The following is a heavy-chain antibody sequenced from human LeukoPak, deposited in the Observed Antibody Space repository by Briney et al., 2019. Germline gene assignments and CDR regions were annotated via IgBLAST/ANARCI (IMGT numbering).Heavy chain of an antibody. CDR1: GFTVSGNY. V-gene: IGHV3-53*01. CDR2: IYSGGST. D-gene: IGHD6-25*01. CDR3: ARDSPAARIDY. J-gene: IGHJ4*02. Sequence: PGGSLRLSCAASGFTVSGNYMSWVRQAPGKGLEWVSVIYSGGSTYYADSVKGRFTISRDNSKNTLYLQMNSLRAEDTAVYYCARDSPAARIDYWGQGTLVTVSS.